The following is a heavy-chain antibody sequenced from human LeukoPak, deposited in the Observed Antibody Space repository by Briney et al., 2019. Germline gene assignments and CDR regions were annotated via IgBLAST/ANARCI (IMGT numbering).Heavy chain of an antibody. CDR1: GFTFSRYD. CDR2: IETAGEI. D-gene: IGHD3-16*01. Sequence: WGSLTLSCAASGFTFSRYDMHWVRQGTGKGLEWVSAIETAGEIHYAGSVKGRFTISRENAKNSLYLQMNSLRAGDTAVYYCVRDYTGENVFDIWGQGTMLTVSS. V-gene: IGHV3-13*04. CDR3: VRDYTGENVFDI. J-gene: IGHJ3*02.